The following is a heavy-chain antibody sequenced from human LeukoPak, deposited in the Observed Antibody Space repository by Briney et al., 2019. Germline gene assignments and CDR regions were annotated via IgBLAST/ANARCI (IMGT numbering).Heavy chain of an antibody. D-gene: IGHD1-14*01. CDR3: TRDRSRAEDD. J-gene: IGHJ4*02. Sequence: GGSLRLSCAASGFTFSGHWMSWVRQAPGKGLEWVANINQGGSDKYYVDSGKGRFTISRDNANNLLYLQMNSLRGEDTAVYYCTRDRSRAEDDWGQGTLVSVSS. CDR1: GFTFSGHW. V-gene: IGHV3-7*01. CDR2: INQGGSDK.